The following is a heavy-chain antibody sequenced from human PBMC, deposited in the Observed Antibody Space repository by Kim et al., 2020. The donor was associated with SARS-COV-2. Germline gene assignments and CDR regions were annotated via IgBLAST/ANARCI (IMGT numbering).Heavy chain of an antibody. CDR3: ARGSRIEYSSSSELFDY. D-gene: IGHD6-6*01. Sequence: VKGRFTISRENAKNSLYLQMNSRRAGDTAVYYCARGSRIEYSSSSELFDYWGQGTLVTVSS. V-gene: IGHV3-13*01. J-gene: IGHJ4*02.